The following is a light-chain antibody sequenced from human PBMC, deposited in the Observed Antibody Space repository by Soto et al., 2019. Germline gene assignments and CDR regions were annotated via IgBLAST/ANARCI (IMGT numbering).Light chain of an antibody. V-gene: IGKV4-1*01. CDR3: QQYYGTPWT. J-gene: IGKJ1*01. CDR2: WAS. Sequence: DVVMTQSPDSLAVSLGERATINCKSSQSILNSSNNKNYLAWYQQKPGQPPKLLIYWASTRESGVPDRFSGSGSGTDFPLTISSLQAEDVAVYYCQQYYGTPWTFGQGTKVEIK. CDR1: QSILNSSNNKNY.